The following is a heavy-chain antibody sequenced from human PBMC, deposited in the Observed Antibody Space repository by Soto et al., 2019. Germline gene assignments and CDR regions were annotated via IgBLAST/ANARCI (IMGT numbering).Heavy chain of an antibody. Sequence: QVQLQESGPGLVKPSGTLSLTCAVSGGSITSNNWWSWVRQPPGKGLEWIGEIYHSGSINYNPSLNSRVTISVDKSKNHFSLNLISVTAADTAVYYCARADRGYSYFDYWGQGTLVTVSS. CDR2: IYHSGSI. V-gene: IGHV4-4*02. J-gene: IGHJ4*02. CDR1: GGSITSNNW. CDR3: ARADRGYSYFDY. D-gene: IGHD5-18*01.